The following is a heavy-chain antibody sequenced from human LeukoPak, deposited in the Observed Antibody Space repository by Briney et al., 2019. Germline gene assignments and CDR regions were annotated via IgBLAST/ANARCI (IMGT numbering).Heavy chain of an antibody. CDR2: IVVGSGNT. CDR3: AAAFGYGGNPFDY. Sequence: ASVKVSCKASGFTFTSSAMQWVRQARGQRLEWIGWIVVGSGNTNYAQKLQERVTITRDMSTSTAYMELSSLRSEDTAVYYCAAAFGYGGNPFDYWGQGTLVTVSS. CDR1: GFTFTSSA. D-gene: IGHD4-23*01. J-gene: IGHJ4*02. V-gene: IGHV1-58*02.